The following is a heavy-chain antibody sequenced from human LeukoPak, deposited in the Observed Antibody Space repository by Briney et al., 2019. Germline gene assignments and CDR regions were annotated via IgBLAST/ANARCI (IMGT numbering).Heavy chain of an antibody. Sequence: PGGSLRLSCAASGFTFINAWMAWVRQAPGKGLEWVGRIKAKAHGGTIEYAAPVKGRFTISRDDSKNTLYLQMNSRKTEDTAVYYCTTDGVGVEGATYDNWGQGTLVSVSS. CDR2: IKAKAHGGTI. CDR1: GFTFINAW. J-gene: IGHJ4*02. V-gene: IGHV3-15*01. D-gene: IGHD1-26*01. CDR3: TTDGVGVEGATYDN.